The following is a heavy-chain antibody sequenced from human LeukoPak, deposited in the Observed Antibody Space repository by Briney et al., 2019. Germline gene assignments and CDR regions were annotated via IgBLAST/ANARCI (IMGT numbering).Heavy chain of an antibody. V-gene: IGHV4-31*03. D-gene: IGHD3-10*01. CDR2: IYYSGST. J-gene: IGHJ6*02. CDR3: ARDNGPGSGSYYRGYGMDV. Sequence: SETLSLTCTVSGGSISSGGYYWSWIRQHPGTGLEWIGYIYYSGSTYYNPSLKSRVTISVDTSKNQFSLKLSSVTAADTAVYYCARDNGPGSGSYYRGYGMDVWGQGTTVTVSS. CDR1: GGSISSGGYY.